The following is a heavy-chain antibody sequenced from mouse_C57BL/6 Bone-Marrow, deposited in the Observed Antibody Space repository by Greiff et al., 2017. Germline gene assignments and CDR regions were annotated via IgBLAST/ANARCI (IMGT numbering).Heavy chain of an antibody. D-gene: IGHD1-1*01. Sequence: VQLQQSGPELVKPGASVKIPCKASGYTFTDYNMDWVKQSHGKSLEWIGDINPNNGGTIYNQKFKGKATLTVDKSSSTAYMELRSLTSEDTAVYYCARSADYGSNYFDYWGQGTTLTVSS. CDR3: ARSADYGSNYFDY. CDR1: GYTFTDYN. J-gene: IGHJ2*01. V-gene: IGHV1-18*01. CDR2: INPNNGGT.